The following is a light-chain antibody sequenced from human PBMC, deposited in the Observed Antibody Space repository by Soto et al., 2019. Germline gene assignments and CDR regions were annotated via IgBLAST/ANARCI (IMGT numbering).Light chain of an antibody. CDR2: EVS. V-gene: IGLV2-14*01. CDR3: NSYTSSSTYV. Sequence: QSALTQPASVSGSPGQSITISCTGTSSDVGGYNYVSWYQQHMIYEVSNRPSGVSNRFSGSKSGNTASLTISGLQAEDEADYYCNSYTSSSTYVFGTGTKLTVL. J-gene: IGLJ1*01. CDR1: SSDVGGYNY.